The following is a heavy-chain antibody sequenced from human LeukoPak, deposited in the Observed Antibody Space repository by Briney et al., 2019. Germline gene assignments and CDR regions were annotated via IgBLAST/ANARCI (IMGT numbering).Heavy chain of an antibody. CDR1: GFTFGDYA. CDR2: IRSKAYGGTT. Sequence: GGSLRLSCTASGFTFGDYAMSWVRQAPGKGGEGVGFIRSKAYGGTTEYAASVKGRFTISRDDSKSIAYLQMNSLKTEDTAVYYCTRVRGPIRGLWFDPWGQGILVTVSS. CDR3: TRVRGPIRGLWFDP. J-gene: IGHJ5*02. D-gene: IGHD3-10*01. V-gene: IGHV3-49*04.